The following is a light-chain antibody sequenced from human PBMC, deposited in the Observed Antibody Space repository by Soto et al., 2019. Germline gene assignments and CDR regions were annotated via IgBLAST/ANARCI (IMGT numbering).Light chain of an antibody. Sequence: QSGLTQPRSVSGSPGQSVTISCTGTSSDVGGYDFVSWYQQHPGKAPKLTIYDVTKRPSWVPDRFSGAKSGNSASLTISGLRAEDEADYYCCSYAGSYNLGVFGGGTKLTVL. J-gene: IGLJ3*02. CDR1: SSDVGGYDF. CDR2: DVT. CDR3: CSYAGSYNLGV. V-gene: IGLV2-11*01.